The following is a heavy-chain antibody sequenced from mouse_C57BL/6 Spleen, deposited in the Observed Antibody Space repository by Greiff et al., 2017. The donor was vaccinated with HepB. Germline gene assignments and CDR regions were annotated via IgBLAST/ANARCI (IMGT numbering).Heavy chain of an antibody. CDR2: ISSGGDYI. CDR1: GFTFSSYA. J-gene: IGHJ3*01. V-gene: IGHV5-9-1*02. D-gene: IGHD4-1*02. Sequence: EVQGVESGEGLVKPGGSLKLSCAASGFTFSSYAMSWVRQTPEKRLEWVAYISSGGDYIYYADTVKGRFTISRDNARNTLYLQMSSLKSEDTAMYYCTRAFNWAWFAYWGQGTLVTVSA. CDR3: TRAFNWAWFAY.